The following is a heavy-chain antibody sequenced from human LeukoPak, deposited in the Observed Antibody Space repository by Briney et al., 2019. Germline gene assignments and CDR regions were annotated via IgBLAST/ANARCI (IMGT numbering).Heavy chain of an antibody. V-gene: IGHV3-23*01. D-gene: IGHD4-17*01. J-gene: IGHJ5*02. CDR1: GFTFSSYA. CDR3: ASSSGDYGDYNWFDP. CDR2: ISGSGGST. Sequence: GGSLRLSCAASGFTFSSYAMSWVRQAPGKGLEWVSAISGSGGSTYYADSVKGRFAISRDNSKNTLYLQMNSLRAEDTAVYYCASSSGDYGDYNWFDPWGQGTLVTVSS.